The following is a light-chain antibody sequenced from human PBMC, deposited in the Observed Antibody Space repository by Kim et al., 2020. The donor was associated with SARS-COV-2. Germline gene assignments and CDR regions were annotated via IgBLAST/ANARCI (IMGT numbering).Light chain of an antibody. J-gene: IGLJ3*02. V-gene: IGLV3-21*04. CDR1: NIGIRS. Sequence: PGKTAGIIWGGINIGIRSVHWYQQRPGQAPVLVIDYDSVRPSGIPERFSGYNSGNAATLTISRVEAGDEADYYWQVWDSSSDHLWVFGGGTQLTVL. CDR3: QVWDSSSDHLWV. CDR2: YDS.